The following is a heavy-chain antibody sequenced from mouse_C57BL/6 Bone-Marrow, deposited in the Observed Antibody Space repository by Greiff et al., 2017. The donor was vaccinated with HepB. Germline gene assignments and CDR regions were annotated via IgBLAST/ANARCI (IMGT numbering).Heavy chain of an antibody. CDR1: GYTFTSYW. Sequence: VQLQQSGTVLARPGASVKMSCKTSGYTFTSYWMHWVKQRPGQGLEWIGAIYPGNSDTSYNQKFKGKAKLTAVTSASTAYMELSSLTNEDSAVYYCTRSRLLDWYFDVWGTGTTVTVSS. V-gene: IGHV1-5*01. D-gene: IGHD2-13*01. CDR2: IYPGNSDT. J-gene: IGHJ1*03. CDR3: TRSRLLDWYFDV.